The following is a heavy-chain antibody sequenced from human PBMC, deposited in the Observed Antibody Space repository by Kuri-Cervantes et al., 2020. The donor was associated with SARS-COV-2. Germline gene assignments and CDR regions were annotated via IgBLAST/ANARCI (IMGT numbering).Heavy chain of an antibody. CDR3: TRGTSQTYYYYYYMDV. Sequence: GESLKISCAASGFTFSGSAMHWVRQASGKGLEWVGRIRSKANSYATAYAASVKGRFTISRDDSKNTAYLQMNSLKTEDTAVYYCTRGTSQTYYYYYYMDVWGKGTTVTDSS. D-gene: IGHD2-2*01. CDR2: IRSKANSYAT. J-gene: IGHJ6*03. V-gene: IGHV3-73*01. CDR1: GFTFSGSA.